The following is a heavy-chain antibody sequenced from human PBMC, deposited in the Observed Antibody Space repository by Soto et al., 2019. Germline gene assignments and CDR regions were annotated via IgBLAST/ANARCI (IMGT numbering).Heavy chain of an antibody. D-gene: IGHD2-21*02. J-gene: IGHJ4*02. CDR3: ARGKVGGDSKY. CDR2: ISGYIHNT. CDR1: GYTFSNYG. Sequence: QVQLVQSGAEVKKPGVSVKVSCKASGYTFSNYGINWVRQAPGQGLEWMGWISGYIHNTKYAQKVQGRVTMTTDTSTSTAYMELRSLRSDDTAVYYCARGKVGGDSKYWGQGTLVTVSS. V-gene: IGHV1-18*01.